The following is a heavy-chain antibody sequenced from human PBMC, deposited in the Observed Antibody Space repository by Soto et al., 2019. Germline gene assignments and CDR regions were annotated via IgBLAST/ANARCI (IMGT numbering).Heavy chain of an antibody. CDR2: IYYSGST. CDR3: ARGPSSTSPYHIGY. Sequence: SETLSLTCTVSGGSISSGGYYWSWIRQHPGKGLEWIGYIYYSGSTYYNPSLKSRVTISVDTSKNQFSLKLSSVTAADTAVYYCARGPSSTSPYHIGYWGQGTLVTVPS. V-gene: IGHV4-31*03. CDR1: GGSISSGGYY. D-gene: IGHD2-2*01. J-gene: IGHJ4*02.